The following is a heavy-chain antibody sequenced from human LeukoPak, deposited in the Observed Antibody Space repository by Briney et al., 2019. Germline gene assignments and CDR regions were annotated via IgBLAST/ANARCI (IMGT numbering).Heavy chain of an antibody. CDR2: IWYDGSNR. Sequence: GGSLRLSCAASGFTFSSYGMHWVRQAPGKGLEWVAVIWYDGSNRYYADSVKGRFTISRDNSKNTLYLQMNSLRAEDTAVYYCARDAAVAGSLLDIWGQGTMVTVSS. CDR1: GFTFSSYG. D-gene: IGHD6-19*01. J-gene: IGHJ3*02. V-gene: IGHV3-33*01. CDR3: ARDAAVAGSLLDI.